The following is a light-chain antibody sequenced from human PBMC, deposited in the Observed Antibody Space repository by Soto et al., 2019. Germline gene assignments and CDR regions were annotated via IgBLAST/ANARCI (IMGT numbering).Light chain of an antibody. J-gene: IGLJ1*01. CDR3: SSYTSSSILYV. V-gene: IGLV2-14*01. CDR2: EVT. Sequence: QSALTQSASVSGSPGQSITISCTGTSSDVGGYNYVSWYQQHQGKAPQLIIYEVTNRPSGVSNRFSGSKSGNTASLTISGLQAEDEADYYCSSYTSSSILYVFVTGTKVTVL. CDR1: SSDVGGYNY.